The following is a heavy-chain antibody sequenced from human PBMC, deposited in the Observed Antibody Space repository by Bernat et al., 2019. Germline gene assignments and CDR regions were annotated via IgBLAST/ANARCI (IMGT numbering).Heavy chain of an antibody. V-gene: IGHV1-2*04. CDR2: INPNSGGT. D-gene: IGHD3-9*01. CDR3: AREYYDILTGRPGGDRYGMDV. Sequence: QVQLVQSGAVVKKPGASVKVSCKASGYTFTGYYMHWVRQAPGQGLEWMGWINPNSGGTNYAQKFQGWVTMTRDTSISTAYMELSRLRSDDTAVYYCAREYYDILTGRPGGDRYGMDVWGQGTTVTVSS. J-gene: IGHJ6*02. CDR1: GYTFTGYY.